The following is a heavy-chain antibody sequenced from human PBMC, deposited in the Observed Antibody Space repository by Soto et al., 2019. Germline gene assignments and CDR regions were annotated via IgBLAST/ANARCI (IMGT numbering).Heavy chain of an antibody. CDR3: AKDGTTGGIHYYGMDV. CDR2: IGRGGDT. J-gene: IGHJ6*02. V-gene: IGHV3-23*01. CDR1: GFTFSNYG. Sequence: GGSLRLSCEVSGFTFSNYGMNWVRQAPDKGLEWVSTIGRGGDTYYADSVKGRFTFSRDNSKNTLFLQMNSLRAEDTALYLCAKDGTTGGIHYYGMDVWGQGTTVTVSS. D-gene: IGHD2-15*01.